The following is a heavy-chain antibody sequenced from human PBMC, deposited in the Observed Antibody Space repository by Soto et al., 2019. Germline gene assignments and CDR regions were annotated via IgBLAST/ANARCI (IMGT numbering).Heavy chain of an antibody. Sequence: PGGSLRLSCAASGFTFSSYAMSWVRQAPGKGLEWVSAISGSGGSTYYADSVKGRFTISRDNSKNTLYLQMNSLRAEDTAVYYCAKETRVLRFLEWISSANDYWGQGTLVTVSS. D-gene: IGHD3-3*01. CDR1: GFTFSSYA. V-gene: IGHV3-23*01. CDR3: AKETRVLRFLEWISSANDY. J-gene: IGHJ4*02. CDR2: ISGSGGST.